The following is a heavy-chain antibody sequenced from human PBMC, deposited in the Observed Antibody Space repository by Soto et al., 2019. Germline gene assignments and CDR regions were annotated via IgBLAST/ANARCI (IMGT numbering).Heavy chain of an antibody. D-gene: IGHD6-19*01. CDR1: GYTFTGYY. J-gene: IGHJ4*02. Sequence: GASVKVSCKASGYTFTGYYMHWVRQAPGQGLEWMGWINPNSGGTNYAQKFQGRVTMTRDTSISTAYMELSRLRSGDTAVYYCARVREGIAVAGNFDYWGQGTLVTVSS. CDR3: ARVREGIAVAGNFDY. CDR2: INPNSGGT. V-gene: IGHV1-2*02.